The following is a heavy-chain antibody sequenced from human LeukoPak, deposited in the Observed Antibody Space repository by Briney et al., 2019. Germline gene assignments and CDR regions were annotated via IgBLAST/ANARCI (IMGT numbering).Heavy chain of an antibody. Sequence: TSETLSLTCTVSGGSISSYYWSWIRQPPGKGLEWIGYIYYSGSTNYNPSLKSRVTISVDTSKNQFSLKLSSVTAADTAVYYCARVGTVVVTAIQGYWYFDLWGRGTLVTVSS. CDR1: GGSISSYY. V-gene: IGHV4-59*01. J-gene: IGHJ2*01. D-gene: IGHD2-21*02. CDR3: ARVGTVVVTAIQGYWYFDL. CDR2: IYYSGST.